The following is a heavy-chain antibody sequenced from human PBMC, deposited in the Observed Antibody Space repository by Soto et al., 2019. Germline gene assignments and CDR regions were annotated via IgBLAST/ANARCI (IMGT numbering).Heavy chain of an antibody. Sequence: ASVKVSCKASGYTFTGHYIHWLRQAPEQGPEWMGEIGPESGATRYAQKFQGRVTMTRDMSITTVYMELNNLSPDDTAVYYCGRGRSGQIVVFYWGQGTPVTVSS. CDR3: GRGRSGQIVVFY. J-gene: IGHJ4*02. V-gene: IGHV1-2*02. CDR1: GYTFTGHY. D-gene: IGHD5-12*01. CDR2: IGPESGAT.